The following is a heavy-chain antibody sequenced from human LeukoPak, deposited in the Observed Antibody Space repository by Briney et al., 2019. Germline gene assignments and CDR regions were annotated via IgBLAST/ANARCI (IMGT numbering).Heavy chain of an antibody. CDR3: VRHGSYCGGDCYFDY. CDR1: GYSIRSGYY. J-gene: IGHJ4*02. Sequence: NPSETLSLTCSVSGYSIRSGYYWGWIRQPPGEGLEWIGSIYYGGSTYYNTSLKSRVTISVDTSKNQFSLKLTSVTAADTAVYYCVRHGSYCGGDCYFDYWGQGTLVTVSS. V-gene: IGHV4-38-2*02. CDR2: IYYGGST. D-gene: IGHD2-21*02.